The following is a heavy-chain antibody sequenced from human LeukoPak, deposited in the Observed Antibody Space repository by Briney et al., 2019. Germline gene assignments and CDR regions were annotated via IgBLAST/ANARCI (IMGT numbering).Heavy chain of an antibody. D-gene: IGHD1-26*01. V-gene: IGHV4-39*01. CDR2: IYYSGST. CDR3: ARHSGSYRTTFDY. Sequence: LETLSLTCTVSGGSIGSSSYYWGWIRQPPGKGLEWIGSIYYSGSTYYNPSLKSRVTISVDTSKNQFSLNLISVTAADTAVYYCARHSGSYRTTFDYWGQGTMVTLSS. J-gene: IGHJ4*02. CDR1: GGSIGSSSYY.